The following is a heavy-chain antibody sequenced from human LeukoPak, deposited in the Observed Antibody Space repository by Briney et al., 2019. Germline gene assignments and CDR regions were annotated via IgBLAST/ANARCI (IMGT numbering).Heavy chain of an antibody. D-gene: IGHD4-17*01. CDR1: GFTFSSYA. CDR2: ISYDGSNK. CDR3: ARDLGADYGDYVENWFDP. J-gene: IGHJ5*02. Sequence: GRSLRLSCAASGFTFSSYAMHWVRRAPGKGLEWVAVISYDGSNKYYADSVKGRFTISRDNSKNTLYLQMNSLRAEDTAVYYCARDLGADYGDYVENWFDPWGQGTLVTVSS. V-gene: IGHV3-30*04.